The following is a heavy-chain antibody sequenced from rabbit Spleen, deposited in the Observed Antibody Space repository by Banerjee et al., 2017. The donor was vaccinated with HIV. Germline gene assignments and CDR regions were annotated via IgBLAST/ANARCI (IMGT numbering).Heavy chain of an antibody. J-gene: IGHJ4*01. V-gene: IGHV1S40*01. D-gene: IGHD5-1*01. Sequence: QSLEESGGDLVKPGASLALTCKASGFTLSNSYDMCWVRQAPGKGLEWIACVHGGSGGSTYYASWAKGRFIMSRTSSTTVTLQMTSLTAADTATYFCARDLVAAIGWNFNLWGPGTLVTVS. CDR3: ARDLVAAIGWNFNL. CDR1: GFTLSNSYD. CDR2: VHGGSGGST.